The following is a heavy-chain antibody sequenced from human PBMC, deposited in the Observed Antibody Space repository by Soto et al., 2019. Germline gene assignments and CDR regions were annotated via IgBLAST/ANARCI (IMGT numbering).Heavy chain of an antibody. CDR1: SGSIGTYF. Sequence: QVQLRESGPGLVKPSETLSLTCTVSSGSIGTYFWSWIRQPPGKGLEWIGYIYYSGTTNYNPSLNSRVTILLDTSKNQFSLRLSSVTAADTAVYYCARGRGGTYDAFDIWGQGTLVTVSS. CDR3: ARGRGGTYDAFDI. J-gene: IGHJ3*02. V-gene: IGHV4-59*01. D-gene: IGHD3-16*01. CDR2: IYYSGTT.